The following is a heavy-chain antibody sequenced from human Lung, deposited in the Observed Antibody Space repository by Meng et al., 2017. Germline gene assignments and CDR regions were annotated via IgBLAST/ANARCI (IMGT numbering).Heavy chain of an antibody. CDR3: ARGPTTMAHDFDY. Sequence: QGQVQQGGEGLLRPSETLSPTCVVSGGSFSDYYWSWIRQPPGKGLEWIGEINHSGSTNYNPSLESRATISVDTSQNNLSLKLSSVTAADSAVYYCARGPTTMAHDFDYWGQGTLVTVSS. D-gene: IGHD4-11*01. V-gene: IGHV4-34*01. CDR2: INHSGST. CDR1: GGSFSDYY. J-gene: IGHJ4*02.